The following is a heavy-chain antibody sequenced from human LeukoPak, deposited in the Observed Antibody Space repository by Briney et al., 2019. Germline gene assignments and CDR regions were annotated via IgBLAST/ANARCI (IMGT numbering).Heavy chain of an antibody. CDR3: AREASDAFDI. J-gene: IGHJ3*02. Sequence: PGGSLRLSCAASGFTFSSHWMNWVRQAPGKGLEWVANINQDGSEKYYVDSVKGRFTISRDNAKNSLYLQMNSLRAEDTAVYYCAREASDAFDIWGQGTMVTVSS. CDR1: GFTFSSHW. V-gene: IGHV3-7*01. CDR2: INQDGSEK.